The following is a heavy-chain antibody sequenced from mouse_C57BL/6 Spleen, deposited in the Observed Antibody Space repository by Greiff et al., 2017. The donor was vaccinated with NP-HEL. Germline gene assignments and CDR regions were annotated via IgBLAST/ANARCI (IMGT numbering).Heavy chain of an antibody. CDR3: ARDYGSSYPSFDY. V-gene: IGHV5-17*01. CDR2: ISSGSSTI. CDR1: GFTFSDYG. D-gene: IGHD1-1*01. J-gene: IGHJ2*01. Sequence: EVKLQESGGGLVKPGGSLKLSCAASGFTFSDYGMHWVRQAPEKGLEWVAYISSGSSTIYYADTVKGRFTISRDNAKNTLFLQMTSLRSEDTAMYYCARDYGSSYPSFDYWGQGTTLTVSS.